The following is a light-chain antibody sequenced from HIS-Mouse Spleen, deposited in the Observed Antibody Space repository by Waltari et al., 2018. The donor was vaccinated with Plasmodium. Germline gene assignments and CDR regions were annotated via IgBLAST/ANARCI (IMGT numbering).Light chain of an antibody. CDR2: DDS. J-gene: IGLJ2*01. Sequence: SYVLTQPPSVSVAPGQTARITCGGNNIGSKSVHWYQRKPGQAPGLVVYDDSDRPSGIPWRFSGSNSGNTATRTISRVEAGDEADYYCQVWDSSSDHPVFGGGTKLTVL. CDR1: NIGSKS. V-gene: IGLV3-21*02. CDR3: QVWDSSSDHPV.